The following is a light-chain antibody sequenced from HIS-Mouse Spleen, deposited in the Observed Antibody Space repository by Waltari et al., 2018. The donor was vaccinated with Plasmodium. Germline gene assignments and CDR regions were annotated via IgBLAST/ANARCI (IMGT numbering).Light chain of an antibody. CDR3: QQYNNWSFT. V-gene: IGKV3-15*01. J-gene: IGKJ3*01. CDR1: QSASSI. CDR2: GAS. Sequence: EIVMTQSPATLSVSHGGMDTISFRASQSASSIVAWSQQKPCQAPRLLIYGASTRATGSPARFSGSGSGTEFTLTISSLQSEDFAVYYCQQYNNWSFTFGPGTKVDIK.